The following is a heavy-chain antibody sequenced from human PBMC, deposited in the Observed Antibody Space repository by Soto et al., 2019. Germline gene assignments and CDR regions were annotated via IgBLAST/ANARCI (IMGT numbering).Heavy chain of an antibody. Sequence: QVQLVQSGAEVKKPGASVKVACKASGYTFTSYGSSWVRQAPGQGLEWMGWISAYNGNTNYAQKLQGRVTMTTDTSTSSAYMELRRLRSDDTAVYYCARDGALGENYCYYGMDVWGQGTTVTVSS. CDR1: GYTFTSYG. CDR3: ARDGALGENYCYYGMDV. V-gene: IGHV1-18*01. J-gene: IGHJ6*02. CDR2: ISAYNGNT. D-gene: IGHD3-16*01.